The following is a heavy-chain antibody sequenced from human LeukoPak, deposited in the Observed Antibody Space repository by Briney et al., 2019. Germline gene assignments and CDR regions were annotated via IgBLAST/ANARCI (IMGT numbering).Heavy chain of an antibody. CDR2: IYYSGNT. D-gene: IGHD3/OR15-3a*01. CDR1: GGSFSGYY. CDR3: ARQTGSGLFILP. V-gene: IGHV4-39*01. J-gene: IGHJ4*02. Sequence: SETLSLTCAVYGGSFSGYYWGWIHQPPGKGLEWIGSIYYSGNTYYNASLKSQVSISIDTSKNQFSLKLTSVTAADTAVYYCARQTGSGLFILPGGQGTLVTVSS.